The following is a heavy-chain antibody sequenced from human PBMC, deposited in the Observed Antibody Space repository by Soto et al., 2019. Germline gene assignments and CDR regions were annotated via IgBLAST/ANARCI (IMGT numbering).Heavy chain of an antibody. CDR2: IYSSGYT. CDR1: GGSISSSSFY. Sequence: SETLSLTCAVSGGSISSSSFYWGWVRQPPGKGLEWIASIYSSGYTYYNPSLKSRVTISIDTSKNQFSLKLSSVTAADTAVFYCARHTLIVGRLHGFDMWGQGTMVTVSS. CDR3: ARHTLIVGRLHGFDM. D-gene: IGHD3-22*01. J-gene: IGHJ3*02. V-gene: IGHV4-39*01.